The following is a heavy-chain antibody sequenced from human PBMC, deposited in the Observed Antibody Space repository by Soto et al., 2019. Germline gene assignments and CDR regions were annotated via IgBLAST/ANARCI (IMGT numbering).Heavy chain of an antibody. CDR1: GGTFSSYA. V-gene: IGHV1-69*01. CDR3: ARGDYSNYVGHNWFDP. J-gene: IGHJ5*02. D-gene: IGHD4-4*01. CDR2: IIPIFGTA. Sequence: QVPLVQSGAEVKKPGSSVKVSCKASGGTFSSYAISWVRQAPGQGLEWMGGIIPIFGTANYAQKFQGRVTITADESTSTAYMELSSLRSEDTAVYYCARGDYSNYVGHNWFDPWGQGTLVTVSS.